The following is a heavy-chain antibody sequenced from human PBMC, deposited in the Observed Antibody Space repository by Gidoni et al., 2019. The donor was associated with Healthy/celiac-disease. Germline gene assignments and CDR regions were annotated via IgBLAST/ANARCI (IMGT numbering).Heavy chain of an antibody. V-gene: IGHV4-34*01. CDR3: ARGVAAADRYNWFDP. D-gene: IGHD6-13*01. Sequence: QVQLQQWGAGLLKPSETLSLTCAVYGGSFSGYYWSWIRQPPGKGLEWIGEINHSGSTNYNPSLKSRVTISVDTSKNQFSLKLSSVTAADTAVYYCARGVAAADRYNWFDPWGQGTLVTVSS. CDR1: GGSFSGYY. CDR2: INHSGST. J-gene: IGHJ5*02.